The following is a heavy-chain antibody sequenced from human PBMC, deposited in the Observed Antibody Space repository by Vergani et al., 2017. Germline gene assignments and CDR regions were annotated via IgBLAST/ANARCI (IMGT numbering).Heavy chain of an antibody. J-gene: IGHJ4*02. CDR3: AKARNPVVVAATSYFDY. CDR1: GFTFSSYG. Sequence: QVQLVESGGGVVQPGRSLRLSCAASGFTFSSYGMHWVRQAPGKGLEWVAVISYDGSNKYYADSVKGRFTISRDNSKNTLYLQMNSLRAEDTAVYYGAKARNPVVVAATSYFDYWGQGTLVTVSS. D-gene: IGHD2-15*01. V-gene: IGHV3-30*18. CDR2: ISYDGSNK.